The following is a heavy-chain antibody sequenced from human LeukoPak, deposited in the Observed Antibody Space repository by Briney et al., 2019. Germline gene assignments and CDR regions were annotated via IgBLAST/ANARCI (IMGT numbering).Heavy chain of an antibody. CDR2: INSDGSST. Sequence: PGRSLRLSCAASGFTFSSYGMHWVRQAPGKGLVWVSRINSDGSSTSYADSVKGRFTISRDNAKNTLYLQMNSLRAEDTAVYYCASVYYDFWSGYSGLRFDPWGQGTLVTVSS. CDR3: ASVYYDFWSGYSGLRFDP. V-gene: IGHV3-74*01. D-gene: IGHD3-3*01. CDR1: GFTFSSYG. J-gene: IGHJ5*02.